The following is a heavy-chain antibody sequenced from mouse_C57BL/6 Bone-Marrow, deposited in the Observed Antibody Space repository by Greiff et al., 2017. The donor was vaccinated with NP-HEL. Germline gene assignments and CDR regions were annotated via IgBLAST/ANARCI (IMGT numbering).Heavy chain of an antibody. CDR2: SRNKANDYTT. CDR1: GFTFSDFY. J-gene: IGHJ1*03. Sequence: EVKVVESGGGLVQSGRSLRLSCATSGFTFSDFYMEWVRQAPGKGLEWIAASRNKANDYTTEYSASVKGRFIVSRDTSQSILYLQMNALRAEDTAIYYCARDIWYFDVWGTGTTVTVSS. CDR3: ARDIWYFDV. V-gene: IGHV7-1*01.